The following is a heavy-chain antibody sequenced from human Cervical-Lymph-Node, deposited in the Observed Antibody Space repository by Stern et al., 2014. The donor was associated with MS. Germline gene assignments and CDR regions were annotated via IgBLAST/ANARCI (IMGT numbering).Heavy chain of an antibody. CDR1: GGAFTVYA. D-gene: IGHD3-9*01. J-gene: IGHJ6*02. V-gene: IGHV1-69*01. Sequence: VQLEESGAEVRRPGSSVKISCQASGGAFTVYAINWLRQAPGQAFEWMGGITQILGIASYARKFQGRVTITADGSSRTSTMHWSRLRSNDTAVYYCARDGRHTDNYGLDVWGPGTTVTVSS. CDR3: ARDGRHTDNYGLDV. CDR2: ITQILGIA.